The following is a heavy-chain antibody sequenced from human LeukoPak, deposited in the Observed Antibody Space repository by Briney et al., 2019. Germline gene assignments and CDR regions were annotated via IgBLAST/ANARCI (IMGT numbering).Heavy chain of an antibody. Sequence: GGSLRLSCAASGFTFSSYSMNWVRQAPGKGLEWVSSISSSSSYIYYADSVKGRFTISRDNAKNSLYLQMNSLRAEDTAVYYCARDVCSGGSCYGRWGQGTLVTVSP. CDR3: ARDVCSGGSCYGR. D-gene: IGHD2-15*01. CDR1: GFTFSSYS. V-gene: IGHV3-21*01. CDR2: ISSSSSYI. J-gene: IGHJ4*02.